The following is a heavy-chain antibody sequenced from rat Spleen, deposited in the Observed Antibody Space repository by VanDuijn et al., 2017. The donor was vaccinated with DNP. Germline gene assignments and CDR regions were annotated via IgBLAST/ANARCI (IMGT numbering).Heavy chain of an antibody. Sequence: EVSLVESGGGLVQPGRSLKLSCAASGFRFHDYWMGWVRQAPKKGLEWVATISYDGSSTYYRDSVKGRFTVSRDDSTSTLYLQMDSLRSEDTATYYCARPVFNYGSYNWYFDFWGPGTKVAVSS. CDR2: ISYDGSST. CDR3: ARPVFNYGSYNWYFDF. V-gene: IGHV5-7*01. J-gene: IGHJ1*01. CDR1: GFRFHDYW. D-gene: IGHD1-3*01.